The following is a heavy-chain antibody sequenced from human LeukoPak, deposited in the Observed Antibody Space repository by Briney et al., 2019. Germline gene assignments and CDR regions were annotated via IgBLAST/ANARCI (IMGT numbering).Heavy chain of an antibody. J-gene: IGHJ6*03. V-gene: IGHV4-34*01. CDR2: INHGGVT. Sequence: SETLSLTCGVSGGSFSGHYWTWLRQTPGKGLEWMGAINHGGVTNYNPSLKSRVSISIDTSTNEISLNMSSVTAADTGIYYCARGRNWQTFYHYYMDVWGKGATVTVS. D-gene: IGHD1-14*01. CDR3: ARGRNWQTFYHYYMDV. CDR1: GGSFSGHY.